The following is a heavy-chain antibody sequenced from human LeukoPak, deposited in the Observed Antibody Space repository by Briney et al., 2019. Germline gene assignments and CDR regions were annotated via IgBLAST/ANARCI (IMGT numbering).Heavy chain of an antibody. D-gene: IGHD1-14*01. CDR2: IKQDGSEK. Sequence: PGGSLRLSCAASGSTFSSYWMSWVRQAPGKGLEWVANIKQDGSEKYYVDSVKGRFTISRDNAKNSLYLQMNSLRAEDTAVYYCARDNPKPDHYYYCGMDVWGQGTTVTVSS. V-gene: IGHV3-7*01. CDR1: GSTFSSYW. CDR3: ARDNPKPDHYYYCGMDV. J-gene: IGHJ6*02.